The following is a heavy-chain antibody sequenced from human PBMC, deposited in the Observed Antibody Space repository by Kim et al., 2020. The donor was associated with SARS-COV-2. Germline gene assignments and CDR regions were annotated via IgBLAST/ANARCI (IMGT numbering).Heavy chain of an antibody. J-gene: IGHJ6*02. V-gene: IGHV4-30-2*01. CDR3: ARGYGSGSPYGMDV. D-gene: IGHD3-10*01. Sequence: NPSLQSRVTRSVDRSKNQFSLKLSSVTAADTAVYYCARGYGSGSPYGMDVWGQGTTVTVSS.